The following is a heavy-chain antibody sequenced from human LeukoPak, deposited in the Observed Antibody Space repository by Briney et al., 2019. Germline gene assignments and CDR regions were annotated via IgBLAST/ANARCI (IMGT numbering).Heavy chain of an antibody. CDR3: ARAVGGYDRMPNWFDP. Sequence: PSQTLSLTCTVSGGSISSGDHYWHWFRQPPGKGLEWIGYIYYSGSTYYNPSLKSRVTISVDTSKNQFSLKLSSVTAADTAVYYCARAVGGYDRMPNWFDPWGQGTLVTVSS. V-gene: IGHV4-30-4*08. CDR1: GGSISSGDHY. D-gene: IGHD5-12*01. J-gene: IGHJ5*02. CDR2: IYYSGST.